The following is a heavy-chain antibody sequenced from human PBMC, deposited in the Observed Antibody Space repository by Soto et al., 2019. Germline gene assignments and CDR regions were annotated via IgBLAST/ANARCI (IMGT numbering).Heavy chain of an antibody. Sequence: EVQLVESGGELVQPGGSLRLSCAASGFNFPTYAMNWVRQAPGKGLEWLSFIHMTHNVIFYADSVRGRFTISRDNAKDSLYLQMNSLRVEDTAVYYCVSDPDCDLDFDYWGQGTLVTVSS. D-gene: IGHD2-21*02. J-gene: IGHJ4*02. CDR3: VSDPDCDLDFDY. CDR2: IHMTHNVI. CDR1: GFNFPTYA. V-gene: IGHV3-48*01.